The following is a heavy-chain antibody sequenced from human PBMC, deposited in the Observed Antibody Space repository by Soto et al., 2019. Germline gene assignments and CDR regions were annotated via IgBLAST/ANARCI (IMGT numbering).Heavy chain of an antibody. Sequence: ASVKVSCKASGNSFTTYYMHWVRQAPGQGLEWMGIINPSGGRTTYAQKFQGRVTMTRDTSTSTFHMELSSRTSEDTAVYYCAGLYHYDSSGYYDYWGQGTLVTVSS. J-gene: IGHJ4*02. CDR2: INPSGGRT. CDR3: AGLYHYDSSGYYDY. CDR1: GNSFTTYY. D-gene: IGHD3-22*01. V-gene: IGHV1-46*01.